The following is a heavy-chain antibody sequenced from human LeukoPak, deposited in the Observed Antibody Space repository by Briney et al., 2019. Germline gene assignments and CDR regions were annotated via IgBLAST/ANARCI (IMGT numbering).Heavy chain of an antibody. CDR2: IKGDGSST. V-gene: IGHV3-74*01. Sequence: GGSLRLSCAASGFAFSNYWMHWVRQTPGEGLVCVSLIKGDGSSTTYADSVKGRFTISRDNAKNTVYLQMNSLRAEDTAVYYCARGNYHAMDVWGQGTTVTVSS. CDR3: ARGNYHAMDV. CDR1: GFAFSNYW. J-gene: IGHJ6*02.